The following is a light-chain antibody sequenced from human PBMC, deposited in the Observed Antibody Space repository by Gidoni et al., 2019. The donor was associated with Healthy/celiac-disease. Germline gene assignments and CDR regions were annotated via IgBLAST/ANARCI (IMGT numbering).Light chain of an antibody. CDR1: QRIGGW. J-gene: IGKJ1*01. CDR3: KQYNSFPWT. V-gene: IGKV1-5*01. CDR2: DAY. Sequence: PSSLSASVGDRVTITGRASQRIGGWLAWYQQKPGKAPKLLISDAYTLENGVPSRFSGSGSGTEFSLTFSDLQPDDFATYYCKQYNSFPWTFGQXTKVEIK.